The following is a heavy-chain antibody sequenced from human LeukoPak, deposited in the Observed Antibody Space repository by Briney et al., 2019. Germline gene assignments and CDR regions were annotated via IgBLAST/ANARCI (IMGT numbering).Heavy chain of an antibody. Sequence: GGSLRLSCAASGFTFSSYAMHWVRQAPGKGLEWVAVISYDGSNKYYADSVKGRFTIPRDNSKNTLYLQMNSLRAEDTAVYYCARNSPAEIQLFDYWGQGTLVTVSS. CDR2: ISYDGSNK. J-gene: IGHJ4*02. CDR3: ARNSPAEIQLFDY. V-gene: IGHV3-30-3*01. CDR1: GFTFSSYA. D-gene: IGHD5-18*01.